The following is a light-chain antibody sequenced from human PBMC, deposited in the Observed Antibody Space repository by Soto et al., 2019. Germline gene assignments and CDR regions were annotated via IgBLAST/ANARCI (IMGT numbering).Light chain of an antibody. J-gene: IGKJ4*01. V-gene: IGKV4-1*01. CDR1: QSLLYSSNNKNY. CDR3: QQYHSPPLT. Sequence: DIVMTQSPDSLAVSLGEVATINCKSSQSLLYSSNNKNYLAWYQQKPGQPPKLIIYWASTRESGVPDRFSGSGSGTDFTLTISSLQAEDVAVYYCQQYHSPPLTFGGGTKVEIK. CDR2: WAS.